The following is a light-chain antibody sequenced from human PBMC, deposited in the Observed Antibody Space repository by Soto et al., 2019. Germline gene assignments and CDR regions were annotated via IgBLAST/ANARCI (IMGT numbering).Light chain of an antibody. V-gene: IGKV3-11*01. J-gene: IGKJ2*01. Sequence: EIVLIQSPAPPTLSPGARATLSCRASPSVSSYLAWYQQKPGQAPRLLIYDAANWATGIRARFSGSGSGTDFTLTLSILEPEDFAVYFCQQRSNWPPLYTFGQGTKVDIK. CDR2: DAA. CDR1: PSVSSY. CDR3: QQRSNWPPLYT.